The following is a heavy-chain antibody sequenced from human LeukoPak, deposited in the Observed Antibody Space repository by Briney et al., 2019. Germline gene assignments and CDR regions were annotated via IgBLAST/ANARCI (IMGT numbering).Heavy chain of an antibody. D-gene: IGHD4-17*01. CDR2: INPNSGDT. Sequence: GASVKVSCKTSGYTFSDYYIHWIRQAPGQGLEWVGWINPNSGDTDYAQKFQGRVTMTTDTSTSTAYMELRSLRSDDTAVYYCATTVTPWYFDYWGQGTLVTVSS. V-gene: IGHV1-2*02. CDR1: GYTFSDYY. CDR3: ATTVTPWYFDY. J-gene: IGHJ4*02.